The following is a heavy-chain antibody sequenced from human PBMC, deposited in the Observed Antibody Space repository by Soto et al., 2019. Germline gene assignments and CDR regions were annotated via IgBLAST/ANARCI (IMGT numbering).Heavy chain of an antibody. CDR3: ASEYDYGDLNYYYYGMDV. J-gene: IGHJ6*02. Sequence: EVQLVESGGGLVQPGGSLRLSCAASGFTFSSYSMNWDRQAPGKGLEWVSYISSSSSTIYYADSVKGRFTISRDNAQNSLYLQMNSLRDEDTAVYYCASEYDYGDLNYYYYGMDVWGQGTTDTVSS. D-gene: IGHD4-17*01. CDR1: GFTFSSYS. V-gene: IGHV3-48*02. CDR2: ISSSSSTI.